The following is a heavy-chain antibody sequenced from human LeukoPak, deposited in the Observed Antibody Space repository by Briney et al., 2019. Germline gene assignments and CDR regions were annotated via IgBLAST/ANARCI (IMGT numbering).Heavy chain of an antibody. D-gene: IGHD6-6*01. CDR3: ARDPSSSSSVGGYLDY. CDR2: ISSSSSTI. V-gene: IGHV3-48*04. Sequence: PGGSLRLSCAASGFTFSSYSMNWVRQAPGKGLEWVSYISSSSSTIYYADSVKGRFTISRDNAKNSLYLQMNSLRAEDTAVYYCARDPSSSSSVGGYLDYWGQGTLVTVSS. CDR1: GFTFSSYS. J-gene: IGHJ4*02.